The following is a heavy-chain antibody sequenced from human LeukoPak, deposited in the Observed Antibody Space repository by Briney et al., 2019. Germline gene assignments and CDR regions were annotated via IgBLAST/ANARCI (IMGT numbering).Heavy chain of an antibody. J-gene: IGHJ4*02. CDR2: MNPNSGNT. V-gene: IGHV1-8*03. CDR1: GYTFTSYD. D-gene: IGHD6-19*01. CDR3: ARGRRIAVARVYYFDY. Sequence: ASVKVSCKASGYTFTSYDINWVRQATGQGLEWMGGMNPNSGNTGYAQKFQGRVTITRNTSISTAYMELSSLRSEDTAVYYCARGRRIAVARVYYFDYWGQGTLVTVPS.